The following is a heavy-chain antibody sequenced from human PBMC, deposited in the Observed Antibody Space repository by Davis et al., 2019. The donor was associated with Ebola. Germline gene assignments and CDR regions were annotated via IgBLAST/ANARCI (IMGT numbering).Heavy chain of an antibody. CDR3: ARNKLGVIGFDV. J-gene: IGHJ3*01. CDR2: IKEDGSVK. Sequence: GESLKISCAVPGFTLSNHRMRRLRQAPGKGLEWVAHIKEDGSVKSYVDSVKGRFTISRDNARNSLYLQINSLSAEDTAVYYCARNKLGVIGFDVWGQGTMVTVSS. D-gene: IGHD3-10*01. CDR1: GFTLSNHR. V-gene: IGHV3-7*03.